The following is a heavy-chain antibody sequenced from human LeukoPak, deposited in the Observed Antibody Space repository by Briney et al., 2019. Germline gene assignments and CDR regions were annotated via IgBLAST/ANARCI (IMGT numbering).Heavy chain of an antibody. V-gene: IGHV5-51*01. CDR2: IYPADSNT. Sequence: GESLKISCKGSGYKFPTYWIGWVRQMPGKGLEWMGIIYPADSNTRYSPSFQGQVTISADKSINTAYLQWSSLKASDTAMYYCARHESSNGYYYGPLDSWGQGTLVTVSS. J-gene: IGHJ4*02. CDR3: ARHESSNGYYYGPLDS. D-gene: IGHD3-22*01. CDR1: GYKFPTYW.